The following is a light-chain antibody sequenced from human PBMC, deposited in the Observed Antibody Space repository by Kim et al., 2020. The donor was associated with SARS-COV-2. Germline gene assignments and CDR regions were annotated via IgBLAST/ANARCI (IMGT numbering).Light chain of an antibody. J-gene: IGLJ2*01. CDR2: DVT. V-gene: IGLV7-46*01. CDR3: LLFFDGVRV. CDR1: TGAVTSGHF. Sequence: PGGTVTLPCGSSTGAVTSGHFPYWFQQKPGQAPRTLIYDVTNKHPWTPARFSGSLLGDKAALTLSGAQPEDEAEYYCLLFFDGVRVFGGGTQLTVL.